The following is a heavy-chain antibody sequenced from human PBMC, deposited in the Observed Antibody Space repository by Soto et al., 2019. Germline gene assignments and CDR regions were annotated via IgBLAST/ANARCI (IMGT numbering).Heavy chain of an antibody. J-gene: IGHJ3*02. Sequence: GESLKISCKGSGCNFANFWIGWVRQMPGKGLEWMGMIFPGDSDTKNSPSLEGQITMSVDKSDSSAYLQWRSLKASDTAIYYCASCYSTGLDVFDIWGQGTMVTVS. D-gene: IGHD2-8*02. CDR3: ASCYSTGLDVFDI. CDR1: GCNFANFW. CDR2: IFPGDSDT. V-gene: IGHV5-51*01.